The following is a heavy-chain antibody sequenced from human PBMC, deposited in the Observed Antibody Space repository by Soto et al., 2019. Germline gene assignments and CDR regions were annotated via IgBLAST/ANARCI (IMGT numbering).Heavy chain of an antibody. D-gene: IGHD2-21*02. CDR3: ARRECGGDCYSWYY. V-gene: IGHV4-39*01. CDR1: DDSISSSAYY. Sequence: PSETLSLTCTVSDDSISSSAYYWGWIRQPPGEGLEWIGNMYFTGSPDYNPALKSRVTIPIDTSKSQFSLNMSSVTAADTAVYFCARRECGGDCYSWYYWGQGTLVTVSS. J-gene: IGHJ4*02. CDR2: MYFTGSP.